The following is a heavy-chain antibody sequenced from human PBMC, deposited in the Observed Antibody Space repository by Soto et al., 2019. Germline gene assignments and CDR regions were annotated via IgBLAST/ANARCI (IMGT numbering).Heavy chain of an antibody. CDR1: GYTFTSYG. Sequence: ASVKVSCKASGYTFTSYGISWVRQAPGQGLEWMGWISAYNGNTNYAQKLQGRVTMTTDTSTSTAYMELRSLRSDDTAVYYCARVYSSSWYVVSGWFDPWGQGTLVTVSS. CDR2: ISAYNGNT. CDR3: ARVYSSSWYVVSGWFDP. V-gene: IGHV1-18*01. D-gene: IGHD6-13*01. J-gene: IGHJ5*02.